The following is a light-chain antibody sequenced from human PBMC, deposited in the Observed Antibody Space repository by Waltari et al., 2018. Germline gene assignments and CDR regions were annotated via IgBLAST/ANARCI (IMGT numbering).Light chain of an antibody. J-gene: IGLJ2*01. CDR1: SGSLASNH. CDR2: EDN. CDR3: QSYDSSNPVV. V-gene: IGLV6-57*03. Sequence: NFMLTQPHSVSESPGKTVTISCTRSSGSLASNHVQWYQQRPGSAPTTVIYEDNQRPSGVPDRFSGSIDSSSNSASLTISGLKTEDEADYYCQSYDSSNPVVFGGGTKLTVL.